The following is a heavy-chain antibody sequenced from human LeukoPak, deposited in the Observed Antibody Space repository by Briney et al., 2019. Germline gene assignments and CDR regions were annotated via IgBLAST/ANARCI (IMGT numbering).Heavy chain of an antibody. CDR1: GFTVSSNY. CDR3: ARAGRRYSYGFDY. Sequence: GGSLRLSCAASGFTVSSNYMSWVRQAPGKGLEWVSVIYSGGSTYYADSVKGRFTIFRDNSKNTLYLQMNSLRAGDTAVYYCARAGRRYSYGFDYWGQGTLVTVSS. D-gene: IGHD5-18*01. V-gene: IGHV3-53*01. J-gene: IGHJ4*02. CDR2: IYSGGST.